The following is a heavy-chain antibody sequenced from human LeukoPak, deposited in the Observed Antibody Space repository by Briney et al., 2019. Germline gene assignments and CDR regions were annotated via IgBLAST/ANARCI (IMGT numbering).Heavy chain of an antibody. CDR3: ARDAHLVDGSGLMDV. J-gene: IGHJ6*02. V-gene: IGHV3-30-3*01. Sequence: GGSLRLSCAASGFTFSSYAMRWVRQAPGKGLEWVAVISYDGSNKYYADSVKGRFTIPRDNSKNTLYLQMNSLRAEDTAVYYCARDAHLVDGSGLMDVWGQGTTVTVSS. CDR1: GFTFSSYA. D-gene: IGHD3-10*01. CDR2: ISYDGSNK.